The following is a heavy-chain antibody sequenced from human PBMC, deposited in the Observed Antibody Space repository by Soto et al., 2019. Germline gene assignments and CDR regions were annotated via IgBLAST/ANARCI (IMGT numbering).Heavy chain of an antibody. Sequence: TQSVRYTVAGGDSVDYGCSCILQKQRKGLQWIGYIYYSGSTNYHPSLKSRVTISVDTSKNQFSLKLSSVTAADTAVYYCARDRTYYDFWSGSKRWFASWGQGTLVTGFS. CDR2: IYYSGST. D-gene: IGHD3-3*01. CDR3: ARDRTYYDFWSGSKRWFAS. CDR1: GGDSVDYG. V-gene: IGHV4-59*01. J-gene: IGHJ5*01.